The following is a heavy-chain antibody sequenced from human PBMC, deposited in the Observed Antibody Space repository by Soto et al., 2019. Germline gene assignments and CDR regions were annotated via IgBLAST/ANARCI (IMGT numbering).Heavy chain of an antibody. Sequence: GESLKISCAASGFTFSSYGMHWVRQAPGQGLEWVAVIWYDGSNKYYADSVKGRFTISRDNSKNTLYLQMNSLRAEDTAVYYCARAQFYYYDSSGYSYWGQGTLVTVSS. D-gene: IGHD3-22*01. V-gene: IGHV3-33*01. CDR1: GFTFSSYG. CDR2: IWYDGSNK. CDR3: ARAQFYYYDSSGYSY. J-gene: IGHJ4*02.